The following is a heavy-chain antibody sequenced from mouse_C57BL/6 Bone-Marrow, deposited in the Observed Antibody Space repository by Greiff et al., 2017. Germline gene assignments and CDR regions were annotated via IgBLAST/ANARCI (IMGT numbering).Heavy chain of an antibody. Sequence: VQLQQSGPGLVQPSQSLSITCTVSGFSLTSYGVHWVRQSPGKGLEWLGVIWRGGSTDYKAAFMSRLSITNNNSKSQVFYKMNILQADDTAIYYGAKKEGNYAMDYWCQGTSVTVSS. CDR1: GFSLTSYG. CDR3: AKKEGNYAMDY. V-gene: IGHV2-5*01. CDR2: IWRGGST. J-gene: IGHJ4*01.